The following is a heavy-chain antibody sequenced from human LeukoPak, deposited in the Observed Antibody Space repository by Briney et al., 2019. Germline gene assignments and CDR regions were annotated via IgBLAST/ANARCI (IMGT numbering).Heavy chain of an antibody. CDR1: GYTFTSYY. J-gene: IGHJ4*02. Sequence: ASVKISCKASGYTFTSYYMHWVRQAPGQGLEWMGIINPSGGSTSYAQKFQGRVTITADESTSTAYMELSSLRSEDTAVYYCARDPGAVAGTPRFDYWGQGTLVTVSS. V-gene: IGHV1-46*01. D-gene: IGHD6-19*01. CDR2: INPSGGST. CDR3: ARDPGAVAGTPRFDY.